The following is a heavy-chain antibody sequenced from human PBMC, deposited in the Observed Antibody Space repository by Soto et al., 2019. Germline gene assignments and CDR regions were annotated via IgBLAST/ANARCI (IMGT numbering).Heavy chain of an antibody. Sequence: EVQLLESGGGLVQPGGSLRLSCAASGFTVSSYAMSWVRQAPGKGLEWVSAISGSGGSTYYADSVKGRFTISRDNSKNTPYLQMNSLRAEDTAVYYCAKENGYSSSWFEFDYWGQGTLVTVSS. CDR2: ISGSGGST. D-gene: IGHD6-13*01. CDR1: GFTVSSYA. J-gene: IGHJ4*02. CDR3: AKENGYSSSWFEFDY. V-gene: IGHV3-23*01.